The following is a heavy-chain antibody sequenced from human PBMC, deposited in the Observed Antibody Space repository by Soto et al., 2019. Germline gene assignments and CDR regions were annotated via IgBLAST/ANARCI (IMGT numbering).Heavy chain of an antibody. D-gene: IGHD1-1*01. V-gene: IGHV3-23*01. Sequence: GGSLRLSCAAFGVTFSSYAMSWVRQAPGKGLEWVSAISDSGGGTYYADSVKGRFTISRDNSKNTLYLQMNSLRAEDTAVYYCAKGNSGRYYYGMDVWGQGTTVTVSS. CDR1: GVTFSSYA. J-gene: IGHJ6*02. CDR3: AKGNSGRYYYGMDV. CDR2: ISDSGGGT.